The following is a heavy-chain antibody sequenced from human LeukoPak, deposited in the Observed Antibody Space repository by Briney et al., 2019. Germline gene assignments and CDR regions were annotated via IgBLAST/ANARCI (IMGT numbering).Heavy chain of an antibody. CDR3: ARHGSRDGYNLGYFDY. V-gene: IGHV4-59*08. CDR1: GGSISSYY. D-gene: IGHD5-24*01. Sequence: SETLSLTRTVSGGSISSYYWSWIRQPPGKGLEWIGYIYYSGSTNYNPSLKSRVTISVDTSKNQFSLKLSSVTAADTAVYYCARHGSRDGYNLGYFDYWGQGTLVTVSS. CDR2: IYYSGST. J-gene: IGHJ4*02.